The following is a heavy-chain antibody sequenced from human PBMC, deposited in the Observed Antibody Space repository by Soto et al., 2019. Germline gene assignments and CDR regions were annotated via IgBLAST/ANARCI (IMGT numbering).Heavy chain of an antibody. V-gene: IGHV4-59*01. J-gene: IGHJ4*02. Sequence: SETLSLTCTVSGGSISTYYWTWIRQPPGKGLEWIGYIYYSGSTHYNPTLKSRVTISVDTPKNHFSLRLSSVTAADTAVYYCARGGKAATGLLDYWGQGTLVTVSS. CDR1: GGSISTYY. CDR2: IYYSGST. D-gene: IGHD1-1*01. CDR3: ARGGKAATGLLDY.